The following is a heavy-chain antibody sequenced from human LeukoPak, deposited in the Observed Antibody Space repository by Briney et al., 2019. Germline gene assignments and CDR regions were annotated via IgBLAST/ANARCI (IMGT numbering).Heavy chain of an antibody. CDR2: IYPGDSDT. Sequence: GASLKISCKGSGYSFTSYWIGWVRQMPGKGLEWMGIIYPGDSDTRYSPSFQGQVTISADKSISTAYLQWSSLKASDTAMYYCARQVVPAARTSYYYYMDVWGKGTTVTVSS. V-gene: IGHV5-51*01. J-gene: IGHJ6*03. CDR1: GYSFTSYW. CDR3: ARQVVPAARTSYYYYMDV. D-gene: IGHD2-2*01.